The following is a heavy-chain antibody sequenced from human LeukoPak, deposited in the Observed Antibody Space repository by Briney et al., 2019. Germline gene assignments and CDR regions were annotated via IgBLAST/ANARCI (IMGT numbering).Heavy chain of an antibody. CDR3: AKDERNWNYNLASQTYD. V-gene: IGHV3-23*01. Sequence: PGGSLRLSCAASGFTFSTYAMGWVRQAPGKGLEWVSLISGGRGSTYYADSVKGRFTVSRDNSKNTLYLQMSSLRAEDTAVYYCAKDERNWNYNLASQTYDWGQGTLVTVSS. J-gene: IGHJ4*02. CDR2: ISGGRGST. D-gene: IGHD1-7*01. CDR1: GFTFSTYA.